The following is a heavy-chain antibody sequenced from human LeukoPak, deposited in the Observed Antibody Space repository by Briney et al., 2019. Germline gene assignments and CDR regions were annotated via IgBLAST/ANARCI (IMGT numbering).Heavy chain of an antibody. CDR3: ARQQTSGVFHLMKF. J-gene: IGHJ1*01. CDR1: GYPFDDYY. D-gene: IGHD6-6*01. Sequence: ASVKVSCKASGYPFDDYYIHWVRQAPGQGLEWMGWINPYRGATYSVEKFQGRFTMTRDTSISTAFMELSRLTSDDTAVYFCARQQTSGVFHLMKFWGQGTLVSVS. V-gene: IGHV1-2*02. CDR2: INPYRGAT.